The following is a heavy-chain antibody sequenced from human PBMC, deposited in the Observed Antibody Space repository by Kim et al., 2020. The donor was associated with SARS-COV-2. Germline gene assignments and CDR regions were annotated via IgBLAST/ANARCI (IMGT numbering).Heavy chain of an antibody. D-gene: IGHD4-17*01. V-gene: IGHV4-34*01. CDR3: ARGRGDYRNFDY. Sequence: SETLSLTCAVYGGSFSGYYWSWIRQPPGKGLEWIGEINHSGSTNYNPSLKSRVTISVDTSKNQFSLKLSSVTAADTAVYYCARGRGDYRNFDYWGQGTLVTVSS. CDR1: GGSFSGYY. J-gene: IGHJ4*02. CDR2: INHSGST.